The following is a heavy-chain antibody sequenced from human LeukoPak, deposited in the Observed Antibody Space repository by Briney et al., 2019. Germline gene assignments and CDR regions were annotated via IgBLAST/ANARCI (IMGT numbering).Heavy chain of an antibody. CDR2: ISSSGTYI. D-gene: IGHD2-2*01. CDR3: ATFDKYQQGKY. J-gene: IGHJ4*02. Sequence: GGSLRLSCAASGFIFSNYRLNWVRQAPGKGLEWVSAISSSGTYIHYAVSVGGRFTISRDNAKNSLYLQMNSLRAEDTAVYYCATFDKYQQGKYWGQGTLVTVSS. CDR1: GFIFSNYR. V-gene: IGHV3-21*01.